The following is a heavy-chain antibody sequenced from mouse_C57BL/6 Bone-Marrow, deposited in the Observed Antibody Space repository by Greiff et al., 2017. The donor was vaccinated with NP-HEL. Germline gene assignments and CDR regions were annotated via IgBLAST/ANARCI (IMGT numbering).Heavy chain of an antibody. CDR1: GYTFTSYW. J-gene: IGHJ3*01. D-gene: IGHD4-1*01. V-gene: IGHV1-55*01. CDR3: ARELGRDGTRFAY. Sequence: QVQLQQPGAELVKPGASVKMSCKASGYTFTSYWITWVKQRPGQGLEWIGDIYPGSGSTNYNEKFKSKATLTVDTSSSTAYMQLSSLTSEDSAVYYCARELGRDGTRFAYWGQGTLVTVSA. CDR2: IYPGSGST.